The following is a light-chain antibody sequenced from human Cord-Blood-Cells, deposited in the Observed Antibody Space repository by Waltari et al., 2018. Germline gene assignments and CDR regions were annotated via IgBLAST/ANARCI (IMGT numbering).Light chain of an antibody. V-gene: IGKV1-39*01. CDR1: QSISSY. Sequence: DIQMTQCPSSLSASVGDRVTITCRASQSISSYLNWYQQKPGKAPKRLIYAASSLQSGVPSRFSGSGSGTDFTLTISSLQPEDFATYYCQQSYSTLGTFGQGTKVEIK. CDR3: QQSYSTLGT. CDR2: AAS. J-gene: IGKJ1*01.